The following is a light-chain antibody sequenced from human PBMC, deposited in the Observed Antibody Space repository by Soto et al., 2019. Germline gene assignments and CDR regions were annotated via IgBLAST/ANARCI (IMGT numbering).Light chain of an antibody. CDR1: SSDVGDNNY. CDR3: SSYTSRSTLYV. V-gene: IGLV2-14*01. J-gene: IGLJ1*01. Sequence: QSALTQPASGSGSPRQSITISCTGTSSDVGDNNYVSRYQQHPGKDPKLMIYDVTHRPSGISNRFSGSKSGNTASLTISGLQAEDEADYYCSSYTSRSTLYVFGTGTTLTVL. CDR2: DVT.